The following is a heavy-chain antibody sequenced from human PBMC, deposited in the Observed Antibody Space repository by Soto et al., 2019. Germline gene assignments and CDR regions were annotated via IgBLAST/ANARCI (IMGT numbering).Heavy chain of an antibody. D-gene: IGHD5-18*01. Sequence: QVQLVESGGGLVQPGGSLRLSCAASGLTFNDYYLRWIRQAPGKGLEWISLISISGTAIYYADSVKGRFTISRDNAKNSLYLQMDSLRAEDAAVYYCATQDRYSYGNPFNFWGQGTLVAVSS. J-gene: IGHJ4*02. V-gene: IGHV3-11*01. CDR3: ATQDRYSYGNPFNF. CDR1: GLTFNDYY. CDR2: ISISGTAI.